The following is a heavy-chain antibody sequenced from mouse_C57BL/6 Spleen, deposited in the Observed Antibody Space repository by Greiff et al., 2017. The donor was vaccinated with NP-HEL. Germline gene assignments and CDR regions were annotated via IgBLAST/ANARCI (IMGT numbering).Heavy chain of an antibody. V-gene: IGHV1-15*01. CDR1: GYTFTDYE. J-gene: IGHJ1*03. CDR2: IDPETGGT. CDR3: TRRYYGNSYWYFDV. Sequence: VHLVESGAELVRPGASVTLSCKASGYTFTDYEMHWVKQTPVHGLEWIGAIDPETGGTAYNQKFKGKAILTADKSSSTAYMELRSLTSEDSAVDYCTRRYYGNSYWYFDVWGTGTTVTVSS. D-gene: IGHD2-1*01.